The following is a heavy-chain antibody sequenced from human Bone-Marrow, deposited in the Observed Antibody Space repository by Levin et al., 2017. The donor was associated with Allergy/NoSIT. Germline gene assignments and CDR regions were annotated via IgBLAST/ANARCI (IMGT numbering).Heavy chain of an antibody. D-gene: IGHD3-3*01. CDR2: IRSRAYGETT. J-gene: IGHJ4*02. CDR1: GFTFGDYA. V-gene: IGHV3-49*03. CDR3: TRAPPDDGYYYFDS. Sequence: PGGSLRLSCTGSGFTFGDYAMSWIRQAPGKGLQWVGLIRSRAYGETTEYAASLKGRFTISRDDSKSIVYLQMNSLTTEDTALFFCTRAPPDDGYYYFDSWGQGTLVTVSS.